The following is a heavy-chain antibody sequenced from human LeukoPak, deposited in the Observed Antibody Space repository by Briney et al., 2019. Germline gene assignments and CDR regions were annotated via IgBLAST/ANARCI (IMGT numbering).Heavy chain of an antibody. J-gene: IGHJ5*02. V-gene: IGHV3-23*01. CDR3: ARLEFDP. CDR1: GFTFSNFA. CDR2: ISGSGGST. Sequence: GGSLRLSCAASGFTFSNFAMSWVRQAPGKGLECVSVISGSGGSTYYADSVKGRFTISRDNSKNTLYLQMNGLRAEDTAVYYCARLEFDPWGQGTLVTVSS.